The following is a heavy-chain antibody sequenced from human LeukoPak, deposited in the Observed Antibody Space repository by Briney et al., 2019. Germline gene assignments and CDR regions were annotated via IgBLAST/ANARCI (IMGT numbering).Heavy chain of an antibody. J-gene: IGHJ6*03. CDR3: ARATDYYGSGTTTYYYYMDV. V-gene: IGHV1-69*13. Sequence: ASVKVSCKASGGTFSSYAISWVRQAPGQGLEWMGGIIPIFGTANYAQKFQGRVTITADESTSTAYMELSSLRSEDTAVYYCARATDYYGSGTTTYYYYMDVWGKGTTVTISS. CDR1: GGTFSSYA. CDR2: IIPIFGTA. D-gene: IGHD3-10*01.